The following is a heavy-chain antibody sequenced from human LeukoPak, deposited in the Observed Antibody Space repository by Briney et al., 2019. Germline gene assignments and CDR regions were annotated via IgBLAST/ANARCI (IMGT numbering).Heavy chain of an antibody. CDR3: ARGGTIRRKNFDY. J-gene: IGHJ4*02. V-gene: IGHV4-4*02. D-gene: IGHD1-1*01. CDR1: GGSISSSNW. Sequence: PSETLSLTCAVSGGSISSSNWWSWVRQPPGKGLEWIGQIYHSGSTNYNPSLKSRVTISVDTSKNQFSLKLSSVTAADTAVYYCARGGTIRRKNFDYWGQGTLVTVSS. CDR2: IYHSGST.